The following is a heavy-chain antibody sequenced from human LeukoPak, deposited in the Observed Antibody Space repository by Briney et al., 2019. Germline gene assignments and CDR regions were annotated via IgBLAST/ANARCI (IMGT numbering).Heavy chain of an antibody. D-gene: IGHD1-26*01. Sequence: GGSLRLSCAASGFTLSSYWMSWVRQAPGKGLEWVAHIRQDGSEKYYVDSVKGRFTISRDNAKNSLYLQMNSLRAEDTAVYYCARDQAGSYFDAAFDIWGQGTMVTVSS. CDR3: ARDQAGSYFDAAFDI. CDR2: IRQDGSEK. J-gene: IGHJ3*02. CDR1: GFTLSSYW. V-gene: IGHV3-7*03.